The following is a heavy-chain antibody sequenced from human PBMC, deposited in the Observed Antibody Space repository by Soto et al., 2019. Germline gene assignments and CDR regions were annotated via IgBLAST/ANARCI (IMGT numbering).Heavy chain of an antibody. D-gene: IGHD3-16*01. CDR2: IYWDDDK. V-gene: IGHV2-5*02. CDR1: GFSLSTSGVG. Sequence: QITLKESGPTLVKPTQTLTLTCTFSGFSLSTSGVGVGWIRQPPGKALEWLALIYWDDDKRYSPSLESRVTITKDTSKNQVVLTMTSSDPVDTATYYCAHTAYYDNRHASDFCGQGTMVTVSS. J-gene: IGHJ3*01. CDR3: AHTAYYDNRHASDF.